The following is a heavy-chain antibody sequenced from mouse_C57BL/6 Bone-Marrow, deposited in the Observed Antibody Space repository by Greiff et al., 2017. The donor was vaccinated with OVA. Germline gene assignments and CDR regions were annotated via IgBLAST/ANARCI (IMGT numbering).Heavy chain of an antibody. J-gene: IGHJ2*01. CDR1: GFTFSSYA. Sequence: EVKLVESGGGLVKPGGSLKLSCAASGFTFSSYAMSWVRQTPEKRLEWVATISDGGSYTYYPDNVKGRFTISRDNAKNNLYLQMSHLKSEDTAMYYCAREGGPCDYWGQGTTLTVSS. CDR3: AREGGPCDY. V-gene: IGHV5-4*03. CDR2: ISDGGSYT.